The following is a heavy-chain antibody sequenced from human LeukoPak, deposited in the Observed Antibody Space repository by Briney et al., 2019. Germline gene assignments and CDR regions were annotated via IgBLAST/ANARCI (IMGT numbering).Heavy chain of an antibody. CDR2: IYYSGST. D-gene: IGHD3-22*01. J-gene: IGHJ3*02. Sequence: SETLSLTCTVSGGSISSYYWSWIRQPPGKGLEWIGSIYYSGSTNYNPSLKSRVTISVDTSKNQFSLKLSSVTAADTAVYYCARDYYYDSSGYYFRALYIWGQGTMVTVSS. V-gene: IGHV4-59*01. CDR3: ARDYYYDSSGYYFRALYI. CDR1: GGSISSYY.